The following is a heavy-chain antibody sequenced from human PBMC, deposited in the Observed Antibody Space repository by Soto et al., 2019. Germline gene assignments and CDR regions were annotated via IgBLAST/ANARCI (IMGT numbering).Heavy chain of an antibody. CDR2: ISGSGGST. Sequence: EVQLLESGGGLVQPGGSLRLSCAASGFTFSSYAMRWVRQAPGKGLEWVSAISGSGGSTYHADFVKGRFTISRDNSKNTMYLQMNSLRAEDTAVYYCAKLLKHYDFWSGYHDYYYCMDVWGKGTTVTVSS. CDR3: AKLLKHYDFWSGYHDYYYCMDV. CDR1: GFTFSSYA. D-gene: IGHD3-3*01. J-gene: IGHJ6*03. V-gene: IGHV3-23*01.